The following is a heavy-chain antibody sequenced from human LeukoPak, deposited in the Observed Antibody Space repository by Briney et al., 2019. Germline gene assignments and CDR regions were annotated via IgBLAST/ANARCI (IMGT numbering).Heavy chain of an antibody. D-gene: IGHD2-15*01. CDR2: IWYDGSNK. CDR1: GFTFSSYG. J-gene: IGHJ6*02. CDR3: ARGGRTCSGGSCYSFGYYYYGMDV. Sequence: GGSLRLSCAASGFTFSSYGMHWVRQAPGKGLEWVAVIWYDGSNKYYADSVKGRFTISRDNSKNTLYLQMNSLRAEDMAVYYCARGGRTCSGGSCYSFGYYYYGMDVWGQGTTVTVSS. V-gene: IGHV3-33*01.